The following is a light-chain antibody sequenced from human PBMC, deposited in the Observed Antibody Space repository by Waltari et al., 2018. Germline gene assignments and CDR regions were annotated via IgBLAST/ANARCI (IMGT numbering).Light chain of an antibody. CDR3: CSYTSATTLL. CDR2: EVS. V-gene: IGLV2-18*02. CDR1: SGAFGGFHR. J-gene: IGLJ2*01. Sequence: QSALTPPPSVSGSPGQSVTISCTGSSGAFGGFHRVSWYQQPPGTAPNLILYEVSHRPSGVPDRFSGSKSGNTASLTISGLQAEDEADYYCCSYTSATTLLFGGGTKLTVL.